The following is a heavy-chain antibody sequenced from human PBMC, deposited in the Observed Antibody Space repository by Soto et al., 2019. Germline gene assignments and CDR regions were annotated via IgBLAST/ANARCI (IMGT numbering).Heavy chain of an antibody. D-gene: IGHD3-22*01. J-gene: IGHJ5*02. Sequence: QLQLQESGPGLVKPSETLSLTCTVSGGSISSSSYYWGWIRQPPGKGLEWIGSIYYSGSTYYNPSLTSRFPMSVDTSNTQFSPNLRSATGADTAVYYCARHAPRGSGYYFWFDTWGQGTLVTASS. V-gene: IGHV4-39*01. CDR3: ARHAPRGSGYYFWFDT. CDR2: IYYSGST. CDR1: GGSISSSSYY.